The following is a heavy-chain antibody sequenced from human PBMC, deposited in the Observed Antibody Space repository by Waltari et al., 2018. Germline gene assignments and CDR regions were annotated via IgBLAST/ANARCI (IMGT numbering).Heavy chain of an antibody. V-gene: IGHV4-34*01. Sequence: QVQLQQWGAGLLKPSETLSLTCAVYGGSFSGYYWSWIRQPPGKGLEWIGEINHRVSTNDSPSLKSRVTISVDTSKNQFSLKLSSVTAADTAVYYCARGSYDFWSGYYVVARLYYFDYWGQGTLVTVSS. D-gene: IGHD3-3*01. CDR3: ARGSYDFWSGYYVVARLYYFDY. CDR1: GGSFSGYY. J-gene: IGHJ4*02. CDR2: INHRVST.